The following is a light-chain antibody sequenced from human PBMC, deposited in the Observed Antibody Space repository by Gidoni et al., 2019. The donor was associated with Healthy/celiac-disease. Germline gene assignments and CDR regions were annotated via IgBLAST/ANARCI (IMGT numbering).Light chain of an antibody. CDR3: QQYPFT. CDR2: KAS. V-gene: IGKV1-5*03. J-gene: IGKJ3*01. Sequence: DIQMTQSPSTLSASVGDRVTITCRASQSISSWLAWYQQKPGKAPKLLIYKASSLESGVPSRFSSSGSGTEFTLTISSLQPDDFATYYCQQYPFTFGPGTKVDIK. CDR1: QSISSW.